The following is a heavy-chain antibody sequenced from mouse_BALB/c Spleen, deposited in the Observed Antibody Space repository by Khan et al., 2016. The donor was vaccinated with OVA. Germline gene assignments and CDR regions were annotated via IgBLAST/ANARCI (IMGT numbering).Heavy chain of an antibody. V-gene: IGHV1-7*01. CDR1: GYTFTTYW. CDR3: ARDRSDY. CDR2: INPTSGFT. Sequence: QVQLQQSGAELAKPGASVKMSCKASGYTFTTYWMHWVKQRPGQGLEWIGYINPTSGFTDYNQKFKDKATLTADKSSRTAYMQLSSLTSDDSAVYYCARDRSDYWGQGTTLTVSS. J-gene: IGHJ2*01.